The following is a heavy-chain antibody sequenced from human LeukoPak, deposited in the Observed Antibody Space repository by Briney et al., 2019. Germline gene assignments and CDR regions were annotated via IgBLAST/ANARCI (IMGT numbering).Heavy chain of an antibody. CDR1: GFSFSNYG. V-gene: IGHV3-30*18. J-gene: IGHJ4*02. D-gene: IGHD6-6*01. CDR3: AKGQYSSSSHFDY. CDR2: IASDGRDK. Sequence: GSLRLSCAASGFSFSNYGMHWVRQAPGKGLEWVAVIASDGRDKHHGDSVKGRFTISRDNSKNTLYLQMNSLRAEDTAVYYCAKGQYSSSSHFDYWGQGTLVTVSS.